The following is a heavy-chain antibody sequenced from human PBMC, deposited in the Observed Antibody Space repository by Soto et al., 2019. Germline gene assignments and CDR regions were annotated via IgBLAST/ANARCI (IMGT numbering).Heavy chain of an antibody. J-gene: IGHJ4*02. V-gene: IGHV1-2*04. CDR1: GYTFTGYY. Sequence: ASVKVSCKASGYTFTGYYMHWVRQAPGQGLEWMGWINPNSGGTNYAQKFQGWVTMTRDTSISTAYMELSRLRSDDTAVYYCAREEYSSSSGIDYWGQGTLVTVSS. CDR3: AREEYSSSSGIDY. D-gene: IGHD6-6*01. CDR2: INPNSGGT.